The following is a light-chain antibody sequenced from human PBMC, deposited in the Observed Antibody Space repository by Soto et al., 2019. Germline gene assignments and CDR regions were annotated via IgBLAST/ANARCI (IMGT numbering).Light chain of an antibody. J-gene: IGLJ2*01. V-gene: IGLV2-14*01. Sequence: QSALTQPASVSGSPGQSITISCTGTSSDSGGYNSVSWYQQHPGKAPKLVIYAVSNRPSGVSSRFSGSKSGNTASLTMSGLQAEDEATYYCSSYTTSSTLLIFGGGTKLTVL. CDR1: SSDSGGYNS. CDR3: SSYTTSSTLLI. CDR2: AVS.